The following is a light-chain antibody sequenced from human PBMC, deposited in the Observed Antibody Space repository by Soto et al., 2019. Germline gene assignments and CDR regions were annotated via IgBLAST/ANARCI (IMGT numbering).Light chain of an antibody. CDR1: QTISSNN. CDR2: GTS. Sequence: EIVLTQSPGTLSVSPGERATLSCRASQTISSNNLAWYQQKPGQAPSLLIYGTSSRATGIADMFSGSGSGTDFTPTISRQEPEDSEIYYCQQYGSWTFGKGTKVE. CDR3: QQYGSWT. V-gene: IGKV3-20*01. J-gene: IGKJ1*01.